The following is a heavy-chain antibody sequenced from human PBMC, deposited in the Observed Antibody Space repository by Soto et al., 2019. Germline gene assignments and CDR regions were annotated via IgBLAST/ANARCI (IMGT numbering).Heavy chain of an antibody. CDR1: EFTFSNYA. Sequence: PGGSLRLSCAASEFTFSNYAMSWVRQAPGKGLEWVSAISYGGGTTYYADSVKGRFTISRDNSKNTLYLQMNSLRGEDTAVYYCAKDGAIAAADYFFDSWGQGSLVTVSS. V-gene: IGHV3-23*01. D-gene: IGHD6-13*01. J-gene: IGHJ4*02. CDR3: AKDGAIAAADYFFDS. CDR2: ISYGGGTT.